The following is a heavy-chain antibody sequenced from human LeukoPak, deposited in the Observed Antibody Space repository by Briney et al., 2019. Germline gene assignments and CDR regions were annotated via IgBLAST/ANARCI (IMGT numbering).Heavy chain of an antibody. CDR3: TRGGYYDSSGTDY. CDR2: IRSKAYGGTT. J-gene: IGHJ4*02. CDR1: GFTFGGYA. D-gene: IGHD3-22*01. V-gene: IGHV3-49*04. Sequence: PGGSLRLSCTASGFTFGGYAMSWVRQAPGKGLEWVGFIRSKAYGGTTEYAASVKGRFTISRDDSKSIAYLQMSSLKTEDTAVYYCTRGGYYDSSGTDYWGQGTLVTVSS.